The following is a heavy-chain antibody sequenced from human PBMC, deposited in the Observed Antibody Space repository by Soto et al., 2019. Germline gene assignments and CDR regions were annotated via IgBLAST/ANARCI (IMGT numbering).Heavy chain of an antibody. CDR1: GFTVSNLY. Sequence: EVQLVESGGALVQPGGSLRLSCAASGFTVSNLYMTWIRQAPGMGLEWVSVISSSGTAYYADSVKGRFTISIDSSKNTLFLQMNSLRAVDTAVYHCARDTFGGAYDFCHGGQGTLVTVSS. D-gene: IGHD3-3*01. CDR2: ISSSGTA. V-gene: IGHV3-66*01. J-gene: IGHJ4*02. CDR3: ARDTFGGAYDFCH.